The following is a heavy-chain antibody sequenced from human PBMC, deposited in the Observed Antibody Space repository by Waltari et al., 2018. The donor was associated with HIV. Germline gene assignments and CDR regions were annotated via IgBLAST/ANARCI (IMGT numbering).Heavy chain of an antibody. CDR2: IYHVGST. Sequence: QVQLQESGPGLVKPSETLFLTCAVSGGSISSYNWWTWVRQPPGQGLEWIGEIYHVGSTNYNQSLKSRVTISVDKSKNQFSLELRSVTAADTAVYYCVRVVSGGSGSSWIDPWGQGTLVTVSS. CDR3: VRVVSGGSGSSWIDP. D-gene: IGHD6-19*01. CDR1: GGSISSYNW. V-gene: IGHV4-4*02. J-gene: IGHJ5*02.